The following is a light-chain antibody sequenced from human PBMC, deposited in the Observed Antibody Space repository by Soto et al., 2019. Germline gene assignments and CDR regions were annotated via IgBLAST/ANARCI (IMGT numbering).Light chain of an antibody. CDR1: QSVRSSY. Sequence: ELVLTQSPGTLSLSPGERATLSCRASQSVRSSYLAWYQQKPGQAPRLLIYGASNRATGIPDRFSGSGSGTDFTLTISRLEPEDFAVYYCQQYGSSPLYTFGQGTKLEIK. CDR2: GAS. CDR3: QQYGSSPLYT. J-gene: IGKJ2*01. V-gene: IGKV3-20*01.